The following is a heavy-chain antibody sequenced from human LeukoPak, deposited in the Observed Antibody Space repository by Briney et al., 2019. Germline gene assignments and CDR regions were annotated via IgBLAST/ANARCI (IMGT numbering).Heavy chain of an antibody. CDR3: ARDGNRRMYYYDKVGDY. V-gene: IGHV1-18*04. D-gene: IGHD3-22*01. CDR1: GYTFTGYY. J-gene: IGHJ4*02. Sequence: ASVKVSCKASGYTFTGYYVHWVRQAPGQGLEWMGWISAYNGHTNYAQNLQGRVTMTTDTSTSTAYMELRSLRSDDTAVYYCARDGNRRMYYYDKVGDYWGQGTLVTVSS. CDR2: ISAYNGHT.